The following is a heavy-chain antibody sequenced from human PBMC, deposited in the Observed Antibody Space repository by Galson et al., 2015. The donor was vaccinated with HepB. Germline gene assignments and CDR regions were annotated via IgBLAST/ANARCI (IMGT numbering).Heavy chain of an antibody. CDR1: GFTFSSYG. Sequence: SLRLSCAASGFTFSSYGMHWVRQAPGKGLEWVAVIWYDGSNKYYADSVKGRFTISRDNSKNTLYLQMNSLRAEDTAVYYCARGGHNNWFDPWGQGTLVTVSS. D-gene: IGHD1-26*01. J-gene: IGHJ5*02. CDR3: ARGGHNNWFDP. V-gene: IGHV3-33*01. CDR2: IWYDGSNK.